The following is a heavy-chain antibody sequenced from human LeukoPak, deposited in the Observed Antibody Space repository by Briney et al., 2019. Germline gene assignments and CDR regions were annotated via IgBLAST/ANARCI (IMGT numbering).Heavy chain of an antibody. CDR1: GGSISTYY. V-gene: IGHV4-4*07. CDR3: ARGFHSNGWHYFDS. CDR2: IYTSGST. Sequence: SETLSLTCTVSGGSISTYYWSWIRQPAGEGLEWIGRIYTSGSTNYNPSLKSRVTMSVDTSKNQFSLKLSSVTAAATAIYHCARGFHSNGWHYFDSWGQGTLVTVSS. J-gene: IGHJ4*02. D-gene: IGHD6-19*01.